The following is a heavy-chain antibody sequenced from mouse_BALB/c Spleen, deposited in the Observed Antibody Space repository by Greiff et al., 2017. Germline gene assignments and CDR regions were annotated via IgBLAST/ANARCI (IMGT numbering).Heavy chain of an antibody. CDR1: GYTFPSYV. J-gene: IGHJ3*02. Sequence: EVQLQQSGPELVKPGALVKTFRKASGYTFPSYVMHWVKQKPGQGPEWIGYINPYNDGTKYNEKFKGKATLTSDKSSSTAYMGLSSLTSEDSAVYYCARDLLQPVAWWGQGTLVTVSA. CDR2: INPYNDGT. D-gene: IGHD1-1*01. CDR3: ARDLLQPVAW. V-gene: IGHV1-14*01.